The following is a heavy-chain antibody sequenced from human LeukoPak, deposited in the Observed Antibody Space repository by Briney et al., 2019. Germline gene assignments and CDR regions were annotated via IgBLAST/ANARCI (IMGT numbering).Heavy chain of an antibody. V-gene: IGHV3-23*01. CDR3: ARSRRYGDYMFDP. D-gene: IGHD4-17*01. CDR2: ISGSGGST. J-gene: IGHJ5*02. CDR1: GFTFSSYA. Sequence: GGSLRLSCAASGFTFSSYAMSWVRQAPGKGLEWVSAISGSGGSTYYADSVKGRFAISRDNSKNTLYLQMNSLRAEDTAVYYCARSRRYGDYMFDPWGQGTLVTVSS.